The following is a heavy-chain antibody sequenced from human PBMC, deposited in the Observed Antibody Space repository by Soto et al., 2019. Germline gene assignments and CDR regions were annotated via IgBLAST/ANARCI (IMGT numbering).Heavy chain of an antibody. CDR1: GDSVSSNSAA. CDR3: AREPYDSSGYYRSYYFDY. Sequence: SQTLSLTCAISGDSVSSNSAAWNWIRQSPSRGLEWLGRTYYRSKWYNDYAVSVKSRITINPDTSKNQFSLQLNSVTPEDTAVYYCAREPYDSSGYYRSYYFDYWGQGTLVTVSS. CDR2: TYYRSKWYN. D-gene: IGHD3-22*01. J-gene: IGHJ4*02. V-gene: IGHV6-1*01.